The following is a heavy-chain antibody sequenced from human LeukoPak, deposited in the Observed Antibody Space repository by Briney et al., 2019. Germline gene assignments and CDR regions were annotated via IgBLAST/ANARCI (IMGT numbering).Heavy chain of an antibody. CDR3: SRDGPAEMVEYDY. J-gene: IGHJ4*02. D-gene: IGHD5-24*01. CDR1: VSTFTGSDSY. CDR2: QHPRDGAT. Sequence: DSGKASCTASVSTFTGSDSYLYWLRQAPGQGLESMVWQHPRDGATASARTFQGRVAMTADTSITRASMELGRLRPRDTARFSWSRDGPAEMVEYDYWGQGTLVSVCS. V-gene: IGHV1-2*02.